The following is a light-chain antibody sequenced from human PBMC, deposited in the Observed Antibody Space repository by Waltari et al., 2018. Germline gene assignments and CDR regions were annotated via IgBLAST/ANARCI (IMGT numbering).Light chain of an antibody. CDR2: GVS. J-gene: IGLJ1*01. Sequence: QSALTQPASVSGSPGQSITISCAGTSSDVGAYNFVSWYQQHAGKAPKVMIYGVSNRPSGVSKRFSGSKSGNTASLTISGLQAEDEADYYCKSYTNSNTYVFGTGTKVTVL. CDR1: SSDVGAYNF. CDR3: KSYTNSNTYV. V-gene: IGLV2-14*03.